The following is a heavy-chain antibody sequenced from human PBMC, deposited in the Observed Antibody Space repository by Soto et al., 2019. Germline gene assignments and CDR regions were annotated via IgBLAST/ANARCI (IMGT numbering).Heavy chain of an antibody. CDR2: ISAYNGNT. J-gene: IGHJ5*02. Sequence: ASVKVSCKASGYTFTSYGISWVRQAPGQWLEWMGWISAYNGNTNYAQKLQGRVTITRDTSASTAYMELSSLRSEDTAVYYCARDISPRNYDILTGYYPWGQGTLVTVSS. CDR1: GYTFTSYG. V-gene: IGHV1-18*01. D-gene: IGHD3-9*01. CDR3: ARDISPRNYDILTGYYP.